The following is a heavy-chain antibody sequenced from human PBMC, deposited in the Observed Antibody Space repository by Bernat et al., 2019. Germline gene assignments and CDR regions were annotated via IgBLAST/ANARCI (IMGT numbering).Heavy chain of an antibody. J-gene: IGHJ4*02. CDR1: GFTFSSYN. Sequence: EVHLVESGGGLVKPGGSLRLSCAASGFTFSSYNMNWVRQAPGKGLEWVSSILGSSTYIYYADSVQGRFTISRDNAKNSLYLQMNSLRAEDTALYYCARGKKSGCDWGGIDSWGQGTLVTVSS. CDR3: ARGKKSGCDWGGIDS. V-gene: IGHV3-21*01. CDR2: ILGSSTYI. D-gene: IGHD5-12*01.